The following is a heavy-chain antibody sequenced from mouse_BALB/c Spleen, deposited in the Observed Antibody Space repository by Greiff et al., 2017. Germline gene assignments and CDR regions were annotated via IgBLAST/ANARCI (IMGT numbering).Heavy chain of an antibody. CDR3: ARGYDPYAMDY. D-gene: IGHD2-10*02. CDR1: GYTFTDYA. CDR2: ISTYYGDA. J-gene: IGHJ4*01. Sequence: VQLQQSGAELVRPGVSVKISCKGSGYTFTDYAMHWVKQSHAKSLEWIGVISTYYGDASYNQKFKGKATMTVDKSSSTAYMQLKSLTSEDSAVYYCARGYDPYAMDYWGQGTSVTVSS. V-gene: IGHV1S137*01.